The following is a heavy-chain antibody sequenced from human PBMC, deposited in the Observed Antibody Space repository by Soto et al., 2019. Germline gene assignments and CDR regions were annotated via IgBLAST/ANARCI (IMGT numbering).Heavy chain of an antibody. V-gene: IGHV4-59*08. CDR3: ARHPIRYYDVLTGQIVYPEFNWVDP. CDR2: VYHTGST. Sequence: PSETLSLTCAVSGFFITNGDWSWIRQPPGKGLEWIGYVYHTGSTNYKPSLKSRVTISVDKSKNRFSLKLTSVTAADTAVYYCARHPIRYYDVLTGQIVYPEFNWVDPWGHGILVTVSS. CDR1: GFFITNGD. J-gene: IGHJ5*02. D-gene: IGHD3-9*01.